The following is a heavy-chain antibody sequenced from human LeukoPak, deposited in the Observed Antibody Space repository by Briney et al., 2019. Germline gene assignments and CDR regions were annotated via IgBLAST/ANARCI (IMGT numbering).Heavy chain of an antibody. CDR1: Y. J-gene: IGHJ4*02. V-gene: IGHV3-11*01. CDR2: ITTSGSTT. CDR3: ARGQWLPVFDF. D-gene: IGHD3-22*01. Sequence: YWSWIRQAPGKGLEWLSYITTSGSTTYYADSVKGRFTISRDNAKNSLYLQLNSLRAEDTAVYYCARGQWLPVFDFWGQGTLVTVSS.